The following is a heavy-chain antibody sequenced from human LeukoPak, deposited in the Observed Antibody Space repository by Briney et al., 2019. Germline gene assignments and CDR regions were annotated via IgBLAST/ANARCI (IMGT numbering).Heavy chain of an antibody. D-gene: IGHD1-26*01. CDR3: ARTGIVGANGAFDT. J-gene: IGHJ3*02. V-gene: IGHV3-30-3*01. CDR2: ISYDGSNK. CDR1: GFTFSSYA. Sequence: PGRSLRLSCAASGFTFSSYAMHWVRQAPGKGLEWVAVISYDGSNKYYADSVKGRFTISRDNSKNTLYLQMNSLRAEDTAVYYCARTGIVGANGAFDTWGQGTMVTVSS.